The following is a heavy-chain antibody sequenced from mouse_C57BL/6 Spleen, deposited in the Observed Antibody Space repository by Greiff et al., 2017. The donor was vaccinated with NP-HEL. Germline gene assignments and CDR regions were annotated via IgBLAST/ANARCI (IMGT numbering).Heavy chain of an antibody. Sequence: QVQLQQPGAELVMPGASVKLSCKASGYTFTSYWMHWVKQRPGQGLAWIGEIDPSDSYTNYNQKFKGKSTLTVDKSSSTAYMQLSSLTSEDSAVYYCAIYYYGSSYVRAMDYWGQGTSVTVSS. D-gene: IGHD1-1*01. CDR3: AIYYYGSSYVRAMDY. J-gene: IGHJ4*01. CDR2: IDPSDSYT. V-gene: IGHV1-69*01. CDR1: GYTFTSYW.